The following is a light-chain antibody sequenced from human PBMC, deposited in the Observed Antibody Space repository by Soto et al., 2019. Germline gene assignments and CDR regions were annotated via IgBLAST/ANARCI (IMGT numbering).Light chain of an antibody. J-gene: IGKJ3*01. CDR1: QRVSAGY. V-gene: IGKV3-20*01. Sequence: EIVLTQSPGTLSLSPGERATLPGRPSQRVSAGYLAWYQQKPGQAPRLLIYGASSRATGIPDRFSGSGSGTDFTLTISRLEPEDFAVYYCQQYGSSPFTFGPGTKVDIK. CDR2: GAS. CDR3: QQYGSSPFT.